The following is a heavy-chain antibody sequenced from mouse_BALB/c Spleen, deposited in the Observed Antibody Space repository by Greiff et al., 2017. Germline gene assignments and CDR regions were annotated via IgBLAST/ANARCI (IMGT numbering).Heavy chain of an antibody. CDR1: GFTFSSFG. CDR3: ARFPPYGNYAMDY. J-gene: IGHJ4*01. CDR2: ISSGSSTI. V-gene: IGHV5-17*02. D-gene: IGHD2-1*01. Sequence: VQLKESGGGLVQPGGSRKLSCAASGFTFSSFGMHWVRQAPEKGLEWVAYISSGSSTIYYADTVKGRFTISRDNPKNTLFLQMTSLRSEDTAMYYCARFPPYGNYAMDYWGQGTSVTVSS.